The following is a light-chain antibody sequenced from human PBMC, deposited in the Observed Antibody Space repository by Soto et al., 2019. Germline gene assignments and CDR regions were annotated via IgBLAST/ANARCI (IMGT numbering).Light chain of an antibody. J-gene: IGKJ1*01. CDR3: QQYDSSPRT. V-gene: IGKV3-20*01. Sequence: EIVLTQSPSTLSLSLGERATLSCRASHVVSSSYLAWYQHKPGQAPRLVIYTASSRATGIPDRFSGSGSGTDFTLTINRLEPEDFAVYYCQQYDSSPRTFGQGTKVDIK. CDR1: HVVSSSY. CDR2: TAS.